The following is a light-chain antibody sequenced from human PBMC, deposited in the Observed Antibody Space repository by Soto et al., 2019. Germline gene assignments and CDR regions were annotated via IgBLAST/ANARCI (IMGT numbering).Light chain of an antibody. Sequence: QSALTQPASASGSPGQSITISCTGTSSDVGGFDYVSWYQQHPGKAPKLMIYEVSNRPSGVSNRFSGSKSGNTASLTISGLQAEDEADYYCSSYTSSRTWVFGGGTKLTVL. CDR1: SSDVGGFDY. CDR3: SSYTSSRTWV. V-gene: IGLV2-14*01. J-gene: IGLJ3*02. CDR2: EVS.